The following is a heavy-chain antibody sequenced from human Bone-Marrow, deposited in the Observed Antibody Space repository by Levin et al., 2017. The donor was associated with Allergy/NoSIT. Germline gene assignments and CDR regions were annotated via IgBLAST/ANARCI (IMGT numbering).Heavy chain of an antibody. CDR3: AKDTSYGSGSYDDYGMDG. CDR2: ISYDGSNK. J-gene: IGHJ6*02. Sequence: PGGSLRLSCAASGFTFSSYGMHWVRQAPGKGLEWVAVISYDGSNKYYADSVKGRFTISRDNSKNTLYLQMNSLRAEDTAVYYCAKDTSYGSGSYDDYGMDGWGQGTTVTVSS. CDR1: GFTFSSYG. V-gene: IGHV3-30*18. D-gene: IGHD3-10*01.